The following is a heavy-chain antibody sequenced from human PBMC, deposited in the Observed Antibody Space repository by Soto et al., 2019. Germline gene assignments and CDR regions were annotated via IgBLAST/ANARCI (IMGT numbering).Heavy chain of an antibody. CDR2: ISYDGSNK. CDR3: ARDNGSLSFDY. Sequence: GGSLRLSCAASGFTFSSYAMHWVRQAPGKGLEWVAVISYDGSNKYYADSVKGRFTISRDNSKNTLYLQMNSLRAGDTAVYYCARDNGSLSFDYWGQGTLVTVSS. V-gene: IGHV3-30-3*01. J-gene: IGHJ4*02. D-gene: IGHD2-8*01. CDR1: GFTFSSYA.